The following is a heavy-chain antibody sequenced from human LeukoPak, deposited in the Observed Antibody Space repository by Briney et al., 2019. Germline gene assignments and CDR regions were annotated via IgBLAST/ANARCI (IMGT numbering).Heavy chain of an antibody. CDR3: AINFGGSYGWTFDD. CDR2: ISGSGGGT. J-gene: IGHJ4*02. CDR1: GFTFSSYA. Sequence: GGSLRLSCAASGFTFSSYAMTWVRQAPGKGLEWVSVISGSGGGTYYADSVKGRFTISRDNSKNTLYLQMNSLRADDTAVYYCAINFGGSYGWTFDDWGQGALVTVSS. V-gene: IGHV3-23*01. D-gene: IGHD3-10*01.